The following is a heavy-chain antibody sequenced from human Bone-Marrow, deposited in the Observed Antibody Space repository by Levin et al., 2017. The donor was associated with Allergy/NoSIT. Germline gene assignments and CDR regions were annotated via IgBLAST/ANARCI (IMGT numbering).Heavy chain of an antibody. Sequence: HTGGSLRLSCAASGFTFSGSAMHWVRQASGKGLEWVGRIRSKANSYATAYAASVKGRFTISRDDSKNTAYLQMNSLKTEDTAVYYCTRRGYYDFWSGYYPYYYMDVWGKGTTVTVSS. D-gene: IGHD3-3*01. CDR2: IRSKANSYAT. CDR3: TRRGYYDFWSGYYPYYYMDV. CDR1: GFTFSGSA. V-gene: IGHV3-73*01. J-gene: IGHJ6*03.